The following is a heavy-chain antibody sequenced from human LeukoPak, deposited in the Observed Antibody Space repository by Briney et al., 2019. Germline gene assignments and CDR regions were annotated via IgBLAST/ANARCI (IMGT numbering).Heavy chain of an antibody. V-gene: IGHV3-48*01. CDR1: GFTFSTYN. D-gene: IGHD3-3*01. J-gene: IGHJ4*02. CDR2: ITSSSTNI. Sequence: GGSLRLSCAASGFTFSTYNMNWVRQAPGKGLEWVSHITSSSTNIYYADSVKGRFTISRDNSKNTLYLQMNSLRAEDTAVYYCARAYYDFWSGYFPLDPFDYWGQGTLVTVSS. CDR3: ARAYYDFWSGYFPLDPFDY.